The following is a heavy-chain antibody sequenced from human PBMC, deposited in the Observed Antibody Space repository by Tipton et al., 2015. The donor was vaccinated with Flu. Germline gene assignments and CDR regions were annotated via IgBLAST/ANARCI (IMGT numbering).Heavy chain of an antibody. J-gene: IGHJ5*02. CDR3: AKGLDP. CDR2: IFTSGST. V-gene: IGHV4-4*07. CDR1: GGSISNYY. Sequence: TLSLTCTVSGGSISNYYWNWIRQPAGKGLEWIGRIFTSGSTNYNPSLESRVTMSVDTSKNQFSLRLNSVTAADTAVYYCAKGLDPWGQGTLVTVSS.